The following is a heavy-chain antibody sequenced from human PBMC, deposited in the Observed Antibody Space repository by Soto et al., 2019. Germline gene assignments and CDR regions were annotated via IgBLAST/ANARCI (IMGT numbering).Heavy chain of an antibody. J-gene: IGHJ4*02. Sequence: QVHLVQSGVEVKTPGASVKVSCQASGYTFFTYDISWVRQAPGQGLEWMGEIIPIFGTANYAQKFQGRVTITADESTSTAYMELSSLRSEDTAVYYCARDGGRHSGGIDYWGQGTLVTVSS. CDR3: ARDGGRHSGGIDY. CDR2: IIPIFGTA. CDR1: GYTFFTYD. D-gene: IGHD1-26*01. V-gene: IGHV1-69*13.